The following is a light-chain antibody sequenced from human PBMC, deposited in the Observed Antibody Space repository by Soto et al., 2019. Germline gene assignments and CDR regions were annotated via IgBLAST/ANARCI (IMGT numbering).Light chain of an antibody. J-gene: IGKJ4*01. CDR3: HQPSSSPLT. CDR2: AAT. V-gene: IGKV1-9*01. CDR1: QGVGSY. Sequence: IQLTQSPSSLSASVGDRVTITCRASQGVGSYLAWYQQKPGRAPRLLIYAATTLHSGVPSRFSGSGSGTESSLTISSLQPEDFASYYCHQPSSSPLTFGGGTKVEIK.